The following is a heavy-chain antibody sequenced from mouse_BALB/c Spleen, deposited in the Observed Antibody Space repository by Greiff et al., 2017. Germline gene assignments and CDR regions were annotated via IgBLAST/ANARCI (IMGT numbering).Heavy chain of an antibody. CDR3: ARWGYFDY. J-gene: IGHJ2*01. V-gene: IGHV3-2*02. Sequence: VQLKESGPGLVKPSQSLSLTCTVTGYSITSDYAWNWIRQFPGNKLEWMGYISYSGSTSYNPSLKSRISITRDTSKNQFFLQLNSVTTEDTATYYSARWGYFDYWGQGTTLTVSS. CDR2: ISYSGST. CDR1: GYSITSDYA.